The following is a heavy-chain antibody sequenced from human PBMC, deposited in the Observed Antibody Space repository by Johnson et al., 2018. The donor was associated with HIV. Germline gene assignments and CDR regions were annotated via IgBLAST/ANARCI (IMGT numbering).Heavy chain of an antibody. CDR1: GFTFSNYG. D-gene: IGHD1-26*01. J-gene: IGHJ3*02. CDR2: TWFDGSNK. CDR3: ARDRGYLDAFDI. V-gene: IGHV3-33*01. Sequence: QVQLVESGGGVVQPGRSLRLSCAASGFTFSNYGMHWVRQAPGKGLEWVAVTWFDGSNKYYSDSVKGRFTISRDNSKNTLYLQMNSLRAEDTAVFYCARDRGYLDAFDIWGQGTMVTVSS.